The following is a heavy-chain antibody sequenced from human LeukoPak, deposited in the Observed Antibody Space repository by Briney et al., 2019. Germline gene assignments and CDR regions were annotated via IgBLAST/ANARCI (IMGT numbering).Heavy chain of an antibody. CDR3: ARAHSSSRGSDY. D-gene: IGHD6-13*01. J-gene: IGHJ4*02. Sequence: PSETLSLTCAVSGYSISSGYYWGWIRQPPGKGLEWIGSIYHSGSTYYNPSLKSRVTISVDTSKNQFSLKLSSVTAADTAMYYCARAHSSSRGSDYWGQGTLVTVSS. V-gene: IGHV4-38-2*01. CDR1: GYSISSGYY. CDR2: IYHSGST.